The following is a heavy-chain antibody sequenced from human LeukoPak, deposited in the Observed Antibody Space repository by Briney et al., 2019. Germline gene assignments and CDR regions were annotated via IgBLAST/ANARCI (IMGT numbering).Heavy chain of an antibody. Sequence: PGRSLTLSCAASGLTFDGYAMRWVRQAPGKGLEWVAVISYDGNNKDYEDSVKGRFTISRDNSKNTVHLHMNSLRTEDTAVYVCAKDRVGEGVAAIDYWGQGTLVTVSS. CDR2: ISYDGNNK. J-gene: IGHJ4*02. CDR1: GLTFDGYA. D-gene: IGHD6-19*01. CDR3: AKDRVGEGVAAIDY. V-gene: IGHV3-30*18.